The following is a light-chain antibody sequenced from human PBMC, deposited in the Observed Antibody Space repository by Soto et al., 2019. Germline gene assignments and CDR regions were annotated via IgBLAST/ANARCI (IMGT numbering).Light chain of an antibody. CDR2: EVS. CDR3: SSYPSSSTVV. V-gene: IGLV2-14*01. Sequence: QSALTQPASVSGSPGQSITLSCTGTSSDIGGYNYVSWYQQHPGKAPKLMIYEVSDRPSGISNRFSGSKSANTASLTISGLQAEDEADYYCSSYPSSSTVVFGGGTKVTVL. CDR1: SSDIGGYNY. J-gene: IGLJ3*02.